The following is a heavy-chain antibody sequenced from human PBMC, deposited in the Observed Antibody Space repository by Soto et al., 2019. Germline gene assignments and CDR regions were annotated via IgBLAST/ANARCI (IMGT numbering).Heavy chain of an antibody. D-gene: IGHD1-26*01. CDR1: GGSISSYY. J-gene: IGHJ4*02. Sequence: PSETLSLTCTVSGGSISSYYWSWIRQPPGKGLEWIGYIYYSGSTNYNPSLKSRVTISVDTSKNQFSLKLSSVTAADTAVYYCARARDRELDYRGQGTLVTVSS. CDR2: IYYSGST. V-gene: IGHV4-59*01. CDR3: ARARDRELDY.